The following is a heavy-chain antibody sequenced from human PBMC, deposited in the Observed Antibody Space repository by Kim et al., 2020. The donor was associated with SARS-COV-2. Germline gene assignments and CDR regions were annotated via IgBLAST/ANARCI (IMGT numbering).Heavy chain of an antibody. Sequence: SETLSLTCTVSGVSISSDSYYWGWIRQPPGKGLEWIGSFYYSGTTYYNPSLKSRVTIVADTSKNQLSLNLTSVTAADTAMYYCVRGLGATGMRFYYYYAMDVWGQGTTVTVSS. V-gene: IGHV4-39*01. CDR3: VRGLGATGMRFYYYYAMDV. CDR1: GVSISSDSYY. J-gene: IGHJ6*02. D-gene: IGHD6-13*01. CDR2: FYYSGTT.